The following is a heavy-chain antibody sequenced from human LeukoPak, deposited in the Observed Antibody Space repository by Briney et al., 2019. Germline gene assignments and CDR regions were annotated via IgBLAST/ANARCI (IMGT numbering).Heavy chain of an antibody. CDR2: ISYDGSNK. CDR1: GFTFSSHG. J-gene: IGHJ4*02. CDR3: ANVSPPFDY. D-gene: IGHD5/OR15-5a*01. V-gene: IGHV3-30*18. Sequence: GRSLRLSCAASGFTFSSHGMHWVRQAPGKGLEWVAVISYDGSNKYYADSVKGRFTISRDNSKNTLYLQMNSLRAEDTAVYYCANVSPPFDYWGQGTLVTVSS.